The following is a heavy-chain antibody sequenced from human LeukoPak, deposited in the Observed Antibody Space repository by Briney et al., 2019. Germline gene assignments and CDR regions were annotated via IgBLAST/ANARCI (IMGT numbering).Heavy chain of an antibody. V-gene: IGHV4-59*01. CDR1: GGSFSGYY. CDR3: ARRANTAPPYYFDY. CDR2: VYYSGGT. D-gene: IGHD5-18*01. Sequence: SETLSLTCAVYGGSFSGYYWSWIRQPPGKGLEWIGYVYYSGGTNYNPSLKSRVTISLDTSKNQFSLKLSSVTAADTAVYYCARRANTAPPYYFDYWGQGTLVTVSS. J-gene: IGHJ4*02.